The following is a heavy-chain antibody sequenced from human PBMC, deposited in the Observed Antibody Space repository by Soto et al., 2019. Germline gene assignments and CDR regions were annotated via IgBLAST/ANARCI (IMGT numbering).Heavy chain of an antibody. D-gene: IGHD5-18*01. CDR2: IIPIFGTA. Sequence: WASVKVSCKASGGTFSSYAISWVRQAPGQGLEWMGGIIPIFGTANYAQKFQGRVTITADESTSTAYMELSSLRSEDTAVYYCARGNTAISYYYGMDVWGQGTTVTVSS. CDR3: ARGNTAISYYYGMDV. CDR1: GGTFSSYA. J-gene: IGHJ6*02. V-gene: IGHV1-69*13.